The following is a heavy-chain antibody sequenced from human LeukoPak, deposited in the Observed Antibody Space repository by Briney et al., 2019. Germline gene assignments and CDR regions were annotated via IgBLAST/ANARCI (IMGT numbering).Heavy chain of an antibody. Sequence: SVKVSCKASGGTFSSYAISWVRQAPGQGLEWMGRIIPIFGTANYAQKFQGRVTITTDESTSTAYMELRSLRSDDTAVYYCARGIVVVPAAAGGYYYYMDVWGKGTTVTVSS. D-gene: IGHD2-2*01. J-gene: IGHJ6*03. CDR3: ARGIVVVPAAAGGYYYYMDV. V-gene: IGHV1-69*05. CDR2: IIPIFGTA. CDR1: GGTFSSYA.